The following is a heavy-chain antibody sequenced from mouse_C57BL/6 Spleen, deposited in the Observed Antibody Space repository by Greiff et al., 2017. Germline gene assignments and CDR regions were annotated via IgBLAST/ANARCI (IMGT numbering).Heavy chain of an antibody. Sequence: QVQLQQSDAELVKPGASVKISCKASGYTFTDHTIHWMKQRPEQGLEWIGYIYPRDGSTKYNEKFKGKATLTADKSSSTAYMQRNSLPSEDSAVYFCARSGNYGSSLPWFAYWGQGTLVTVSA. CDR1: GYTFTDHT. D-gene: IGHD1-1*01. CDR2: IYPRDGST. CDR3: ARSGNYGSSLPWFAY. J-gene: IGHJ3*01. V-gene: IGHV1-78*01.